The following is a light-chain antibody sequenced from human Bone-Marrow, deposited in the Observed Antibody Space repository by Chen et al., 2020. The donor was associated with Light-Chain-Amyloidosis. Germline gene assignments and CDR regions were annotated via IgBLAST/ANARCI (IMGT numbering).Light chain of an antibody. J-gene: IGLJ2*01. CDR3: QSADSSVTYEVI. CDR1: DLPTKY. V-gene: IGLV3-25*03. CDR2: RDT. Sequence: SYELTQPPSVSVSPGQTARITCSGDDLPTKYAYWYQQKPGQAPVLLIQRDTERPSGISEQFSGSSSATTATLTISGVQAEDEADYHCQSADSSVTYEVIFGGGTKLTVL.